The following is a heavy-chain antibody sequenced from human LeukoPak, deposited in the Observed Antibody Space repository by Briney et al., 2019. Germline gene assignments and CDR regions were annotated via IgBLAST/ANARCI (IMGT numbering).Heavy chain of an antibody. D-gene: IGHD3-3*01. CDR3: AKEPDFWSGYYGYFDY. J-gene: IGHJ4*02. CDR1: GFTFDDYA. CDR2: ISWNSGSI. Sequence: GGSLRLSCAASGFTFDDYAMHWVRQAPGKGLEWVSGISWNSGSIGYADSVKGRFTISRDNAKNSLYLQMNSLRAEDTAVYYCAKEPDFWSGYYGYFDYWGQGTLVTVSS. V-gene: IGHV3-9*01.